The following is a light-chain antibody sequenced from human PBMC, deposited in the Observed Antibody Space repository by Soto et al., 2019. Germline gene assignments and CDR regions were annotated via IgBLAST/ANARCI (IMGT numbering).Light chain of an antibody. CDR3: QQYNNWPPYT. J-gene: IGKJ2*01. CDR2: GAS. CDR1: QSVRSN. V-gene: IGKV3-15*01. Sequence: EIVMKQSPATLSVSPGDRATLSCRASQSVRSNLAWYQQKPGQAPRLLIYGASTRATGIPARFSGSGSGTEFTLTISSLQSEDFAFYYCQQYNNWPPYTFGQGTKLEIK.